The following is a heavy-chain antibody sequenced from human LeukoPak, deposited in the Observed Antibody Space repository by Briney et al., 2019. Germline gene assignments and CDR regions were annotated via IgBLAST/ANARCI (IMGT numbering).Heavy chain of an antibody. CDR3: ARDHGFSGGSYFDTFDI. CDR2: ISGYNDDT. V-gene: IGHV1-18*01. Sequence: ASVKVSCKASGYIFTTDVISWVRQAPGQGLEWMGWISGYNDDTNYAQKLQGRVTMTTDTSTSTAYMELRSLTSDDTAVYYCARDHGFSGGSYFDTFDIWGRGTMVTVSS. J-gene: IGHJ3*02. CDR1: GYIFTTDV. D-gene: IGHD1-26*01.